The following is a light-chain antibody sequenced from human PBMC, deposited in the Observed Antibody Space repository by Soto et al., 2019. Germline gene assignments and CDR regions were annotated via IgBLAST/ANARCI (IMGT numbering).Light chain of an antibody. CDR3: QPYNSYSRT. CDR1: QSIDSW. V-gene: IGKV1-5*03. CDR2: KAS. J-gene: IGKJ1*01. Sequence: DIQMTQSPSTLSASVGDRVTIPCRSSQSIDSWLAWYQHKPGKAPKLLIFKASTLEPGVPSRFSGSGSETEFTLTISSLQPDDSATYYCQPYNSYSRTFGQGTKVDIK.